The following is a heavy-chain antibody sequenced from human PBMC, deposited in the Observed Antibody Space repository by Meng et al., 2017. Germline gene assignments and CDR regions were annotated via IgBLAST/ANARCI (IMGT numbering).Heavy chain of an antibody. D-gene: IGHD6-13*01. V-gene: IGHV1-69*14. CDR1: GGTFSSYA. J-gene: IGHJ4*02. Sequence: HVQVVQSGAEVKRPWSSVKVSCKASGGTFSSYAISWVRQAPGQGLEWMGGIIPIFGTANYPQKFQGRVTMTGDTSISTAYMDLSGLRSDDTAVYYCARDEDISAAGKLFGDYWGQGTLVTVSS. CDR3: ARDEDISAAGKLFGDY. CDR2: IIPIFGTA.